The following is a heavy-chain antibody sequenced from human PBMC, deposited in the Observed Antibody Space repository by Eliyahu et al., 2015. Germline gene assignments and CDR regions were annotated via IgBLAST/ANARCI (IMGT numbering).Heavy chain of an antibody. CDR1: XFXXGSHD. J-gene: IGHJ4*02. CDR3: ARGPPGVTWGYYYDL. CDR2: MYSGGTI. V-gene: IGHV3-53*01. Sequence: EVQLVESGGTLIQPGGSXRXSCVVXXFXXGSHDMAWVRQAPKKGPEWVSVMYSGGTIDYADSVKGRFSISRDNSKNTVYLQMNSLRAEDTAVYYCARGPPGVTWGYYYDLWGQGTLVTVSS. D-gene: IGHD2-21*02.